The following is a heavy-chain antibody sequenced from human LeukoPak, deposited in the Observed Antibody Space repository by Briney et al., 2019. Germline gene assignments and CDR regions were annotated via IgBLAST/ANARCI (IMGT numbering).Heavy chain of an antibody. J-gene: IGHJ3*02. Sequence: SAKVSCKASGGTFSSYAISWVRQAPGQGLEWMGGIIPIFGTANYAQKFQGRVTITADESTSTAYMELSSLRSEDTAVYYCAREQAVAGTFAFDIWGQGTMVTVSS. V-gene: IGHV1-69*13. CDR3: AREQAVAGTFAFDI. D-gene: IGHD6-19*01. CDR1: GGTFSSYA. CDR2: IIPIFGTA.